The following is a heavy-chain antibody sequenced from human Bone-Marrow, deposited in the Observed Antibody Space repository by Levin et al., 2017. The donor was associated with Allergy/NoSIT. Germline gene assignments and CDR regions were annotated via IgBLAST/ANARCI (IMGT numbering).Heavy chain of an antibody. CDR1: GFAIPRGYY. J-gene: IGHJ4*02. CDR3: ARDPLLDYYGSGSYFDY. V-gene: IGHV4-38-2*02. Sequence: SETLSLTCAVSGFAIPRGYYWAWIRQSPGKGLEWIGSISYSGTTSYNPSFESRVTILLDTSENRFSLKLTSVTAADTAVYYCARDPLLDYYGSGSYFDYWGQGTLVPVSS. D-gene: IGHD3-10*01. CDR2: ISYSGTT.